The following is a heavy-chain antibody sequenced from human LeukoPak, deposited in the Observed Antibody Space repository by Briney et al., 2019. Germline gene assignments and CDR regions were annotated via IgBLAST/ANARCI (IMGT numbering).Heavy chain of an antibody. CDR2: ISYDGSNK. CDR1: GFTFSSYA. Sequence: GGSLRLSCAASGFTFSSYAMHWVRQAPGKGLEWVAVISYDGSNKYYADSVKGRFTISRDNSKNTLYLQMNSLRAEDTAVYYCARDLYGGNSFDYWGQGTLVTVSP. D-gene: IGHD4-23*01. J-gene: IGHJ4*02. V-gene: IGHV3-30-3*01. CDR3: ARDLYGGNSFDY.